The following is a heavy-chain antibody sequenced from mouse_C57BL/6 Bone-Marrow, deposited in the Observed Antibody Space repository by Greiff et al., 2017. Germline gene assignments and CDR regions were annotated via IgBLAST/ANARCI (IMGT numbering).Heavy chain of an antibody. Sequence: EVQLQQSGAELVRPGASVKLSCTASGFNIKDAYMHWVKQRPEQGLEWIGWIDPANGDTEYASKFQGKATITADTSSNTAYLQLSSLTSEDTAVDFYTTEDYDGFAYWGQGTLVTVSA. V-gene: IGHV14-4*01. CDR3: TTEDYDGFAY. CDR1: GFNIKDAY. CDR2: IDPANGDT. D-gene: IGHD2-4*01. J-gene: IGHJ3*01.